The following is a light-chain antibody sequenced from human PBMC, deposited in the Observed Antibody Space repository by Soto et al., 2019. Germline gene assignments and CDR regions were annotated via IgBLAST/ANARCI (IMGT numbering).Light chain of an antibody. CDR1: QSVSSN. CDR3: LQHNTYPWT. Sequence: EIVMTQSPATLSVSPGERATLSCRASQSVSSNLAWYQQKPGQAPRLLIYGASTRATGIPARFSGSGSGTEFTLTISSLQSEDFATYYCLQHNTYPWTFGQGTKVEIK. V-gene: IGKV3-15*01. J-gene: IGKJ1*01. CDR2: GAS.